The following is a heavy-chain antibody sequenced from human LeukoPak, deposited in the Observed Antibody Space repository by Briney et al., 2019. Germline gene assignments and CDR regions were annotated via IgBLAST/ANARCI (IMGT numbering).Heavy chain of an antibody. J-gene: IGHJ6*02. CDR3: ARVLQPEPDYGDHWYYGMDV. V-gene: IGHV5-51*01. D-gene: IGHD4-17*01. CDR1: GYSFTSYW. CDR2: IYPGDSDT. Sequence: NPGESLKISCKGSGYSFTSYWIGWVRQMPGKGLEWMGIIYPGDSDTRYSPSFQGQVTISADKSFSTAYLQWSSLKASDTAMYYCARVLQPEPDYGDHWYYGMDVWGQGTTVTVSS.